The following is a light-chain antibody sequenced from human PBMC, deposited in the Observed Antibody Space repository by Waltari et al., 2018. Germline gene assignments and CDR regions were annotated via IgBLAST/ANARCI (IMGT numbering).Light chain of an antibody. J-gene: IGLJ3*02. CDR3: QVWDYIQGV. Sequence: SYVLTQPPSVSVAPGKTARLTCGGHNLGRQSVHWYQQKAGQAPVLVIHDDSGRPTGIPERFSGSTSGDTATLSISRVEAGDEADYFCQVWDYIQGVFGGGTKLTVL. CDR1: NLGRQS. V-gene: IGLV3-21*04. CDR2: DDS.